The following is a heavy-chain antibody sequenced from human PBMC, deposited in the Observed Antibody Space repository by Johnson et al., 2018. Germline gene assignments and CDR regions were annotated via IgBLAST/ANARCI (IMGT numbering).Heavy chain of an antibody. Sequence: QVQLVQAGAEVTKPGSSVKVSCKASGGTFSSYAISWVRQAPGQGLEWMGGIIPIFGTATYATKFQGRVTITADESTSTAYMELSRLRSEDTAVYYCASGHDSYAFDIWGQGTMVTVSS. J-gene: IGHJ3*02. D-gene: IGHD2-15*01. CDR1: GGTFSSYA. CDR2: IIPIFGTA. V-gene: IGHV1-69*01. CDR3: ASGHDSYAFDI.